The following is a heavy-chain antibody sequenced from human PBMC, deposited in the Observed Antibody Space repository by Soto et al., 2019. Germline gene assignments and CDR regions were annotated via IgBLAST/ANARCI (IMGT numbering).Heavy chain of an antibody. D-gene: IGHD3-10*01. Sequence: SVKVSCKASGGPFSSYAISWGRQAPGQGLEWMGWIIPIFGTANYAQKFQGRVTITADESTSTADMGLSSLSSEDTAVYYCARDDITMVRGGIPHYYYYGMDGWGQGTTVTVSS. J-gene: IGHJ6*02. CDR3: ARDDITMVRGGIPHYYYYGMDG. CDR2: IIPIFGTA. CDR1: GGPFSSYA. V-gene: IGHV1-69*13.